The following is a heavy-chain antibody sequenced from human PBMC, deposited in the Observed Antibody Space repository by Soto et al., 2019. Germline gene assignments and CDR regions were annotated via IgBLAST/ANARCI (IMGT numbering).Heavy chain of an antibody. V-gene: IGHV3-30*18. D-gene: IGHD3-16*01. Sequence: QVQLVESGGGVVQPGTSLRLSCAASGFPFNNYAMPWVRQRPGKGLAWVAVISYDGSNSYYSDSVKGRFTVSRDRSKNTLSLQMNSLRVEDTAVYYCAKGILSATFAPYAMDVWGQGTTVTVSS. J-gene: IGHJ6*02. CDR2: ISYDGSNS. CDR1: GFPFNNYA. CDR3: AKGILSATFAPYAMDV.